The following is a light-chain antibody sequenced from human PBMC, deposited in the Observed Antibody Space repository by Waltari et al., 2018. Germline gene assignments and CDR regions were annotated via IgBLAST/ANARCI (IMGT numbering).Light chain of an antibody. CDR2: RND. CDR1: SSNIGNNV. J-gene: IGLJ2*01. V-gene: IGLV1-44*01. CDR3: AAWDDSLNGRWV. Sequence: QPPSESGTPGQRVTISCSGSSSNIGNNVVNWYQQVPGTTPKLLIYRNDQRPSGVPDRISGSKSGTSASLAISGLQSEDEAHYYCAAWDDSLNGRWVFGGGTKLTVL.